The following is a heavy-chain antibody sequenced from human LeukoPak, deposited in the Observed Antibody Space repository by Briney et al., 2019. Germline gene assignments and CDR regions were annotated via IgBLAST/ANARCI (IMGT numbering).Heavy chain of an antibody. CDR2: ISGSGGST. Sequence: GSLRLSCAASGFTFSSYAMSWVRQAPGKGLEWVSAISGSGGSTYYADSVKGRFTISRDNSKDTLYLQMNSLRAEDTAVYYCARQREYYDFWSGLDAFDIWGQGTMVTVSS. D-gene: IGHD3-3*01. V-gene: IGHV3-23*01. CDR1: GFTFSSYA. J-gene: IGHJ3*02. CDR3: ARQREYYDFWSGLDAFDI.